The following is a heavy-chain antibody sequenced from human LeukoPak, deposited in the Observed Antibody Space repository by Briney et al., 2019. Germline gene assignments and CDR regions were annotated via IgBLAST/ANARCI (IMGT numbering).Heavy chain of an antibody. CDR3: VRDPSEVGAL. J-gene: IGHJ4*02. Sequence: RASVKVSCKASGYTFTVYYMHWVRQAPGQGLEWMGWINPNNGGTNYAQKFQGRVTMTSDTSISTAYMELSRLRSDDTAVYYCVRDPSEVGALWGQGSLVTVSS. CDR1: GYTFTVYY. V-gene: IGHV1-2*02. CDR2: INPNNGGT. D-gene: IGHD1-26*01.